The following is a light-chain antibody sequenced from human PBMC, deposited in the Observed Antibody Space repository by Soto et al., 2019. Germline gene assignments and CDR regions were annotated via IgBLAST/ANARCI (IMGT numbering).Light chain of an antibody. Sequence: QSALTQPASVSGSPGQSITIYCTGTSSDIGDYNSVSWYQQYPGKAPKLMIYEVSNRPSGVSNRFSGSKSGNTASLTISGLQPEVEADYYFCSYPGISTHVFGTGTKLTVL. V-gene: IGLV2-14*01. CDR3: CSYPGISTHV. J-gene: IGLJ1*01. CDR2: EVS. CDR1: SSDIGDYNS.